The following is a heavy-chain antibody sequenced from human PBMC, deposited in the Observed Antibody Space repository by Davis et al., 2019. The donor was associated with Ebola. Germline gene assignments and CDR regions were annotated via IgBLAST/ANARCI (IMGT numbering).Heavy chain of an antibody. J-gene: IGHJ4*02. D-gene: IGHD2-2*01. CDR3: ASRGYCSSTSCYAPFDY. V-gene: IGHV3-73*01. CDR1: GFTFSGSA. Sequence: GESLKISCAASGFTFSGSAMHWVRQASGKGLEWVGRIRSKANSYATAYAASVKGRFTISRDDSKNTAYLQMNSLKTEDTAVYYCASRGYCSSTSCYAPFDYWGQGTLVTVSS. CDR2: IRSKANSYAT.